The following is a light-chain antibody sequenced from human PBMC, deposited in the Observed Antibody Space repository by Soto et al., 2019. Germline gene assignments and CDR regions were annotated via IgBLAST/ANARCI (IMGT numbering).Light chain of an antibody. Sequence: DFQMTQSPSSLSASVGDRVTITCQASQDISDYLNWYQQEPGAAPKLLIFAASSLQSGVPSRFSGSRSGPDFTLTISSLQPEDFATYYCQQSYSTPPWTFGQGTKVDI. CDR1: QDISDY. V-gene: IGKV1-39*01. J-gene: IGKJ1*01. CDR3: QQSYSTPPWT. CDR2: AAS.